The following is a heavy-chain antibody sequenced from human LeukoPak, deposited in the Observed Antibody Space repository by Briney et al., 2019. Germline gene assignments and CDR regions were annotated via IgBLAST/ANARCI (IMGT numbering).Heavy chain of an antibody. CDR1: GFTFSSYA. V-gene: IGHV3-30*04. CDR3: ARASPYDFWRAYYYYMDV. J-gene: IGHJ6*03. D-gene: IGHD3-3*01. CDR2: TSYDGSNK. Sequence: GRSLRLSCAASGFTFSSYAMHWVRQAPGKGLEWVAVTSYDGSNKYYADSVKGRFTISRDNSKNTLYLQMNSLRAEDTAVYYCARASPYDFWRAYYYYMDVWGKGTTVTVSS.